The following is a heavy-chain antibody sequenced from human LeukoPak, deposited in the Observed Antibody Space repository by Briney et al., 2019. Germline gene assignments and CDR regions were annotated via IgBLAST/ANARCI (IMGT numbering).Heavy chain of an antibody. CDR2: IYYSGST. CDR1: GGSISSSSYY. Sequence: SETLSLTCTVSGGSISSSSYYWGWIRQPPGKGLEWIGSIYYSGSTYYNPSLKSRVTISVDTSKNQFSLKLSSVTAADTAVYYCARRPHYYDSSGWGQGTLVTVSS. V-gene: IGHV4-39*07. J-gene: IGHJ4*02. D-gene: IGHD3-22*01. CDR3: ARRPHYYDSSG.